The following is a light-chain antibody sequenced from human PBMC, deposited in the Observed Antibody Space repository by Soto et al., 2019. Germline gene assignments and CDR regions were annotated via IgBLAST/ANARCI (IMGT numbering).Light chain of an antibody. V-gene: IGLV2-8*01. CDR2: EVN. J-gene: IGLJ2*01. CDR1: SSDVGGYNY. Sequence: QSALTQPPSASGSPGQSVAISCTGTSSDVGGYNYVSWYQQHPGKAPKLMIYEVNKRPSGVPDRFSGSKSGNTASLTVSGLQAEDEADYYCASWDDSLRAVIFGGGTKLTVL. CDR3: ASWDDSLRAVI.